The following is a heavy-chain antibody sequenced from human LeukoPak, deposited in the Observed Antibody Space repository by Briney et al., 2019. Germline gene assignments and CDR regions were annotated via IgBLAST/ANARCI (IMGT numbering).Heavy chain of an antibody. V-gene: IGHV1-18*01. CDR2: VSTSNPHT. Sequence: ASVKVSCKTSGYTFTNYGISWVRQAPGQGLEWMGWVSTSNPHTNYAPKFRGRVIMTIDTSTTTAYLEMRSLTSDDTAVYYCARDRFLWGLGNLFDLWGQGTLVTVTS. D-gene: IGHD3-3*01. CDR3: ARDRFLWGLGNLFDL. J-gene: IGHJ5*02. CDR1: GYTFTNYG.